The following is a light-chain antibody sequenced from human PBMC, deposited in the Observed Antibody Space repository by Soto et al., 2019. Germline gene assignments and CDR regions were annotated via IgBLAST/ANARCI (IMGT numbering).Light chain of an antibody. CDR3: QSYDSSLSVWV. Sequence: QSVLTQPPSVSGAPGKRVTISCTGSSSNIGAGYDVHWYQQLPGTAPKLLIYGNSNRPSGVPDRFSGSKSGTSASLAITGLQAEDEADYYCQSYDSSLSVWVFGGGTKRTVL. J-gene: IGLJ3*02. CDR1: SSNIGAGYD. CDR2: GNS. V-gene: IGLV1-40*01.